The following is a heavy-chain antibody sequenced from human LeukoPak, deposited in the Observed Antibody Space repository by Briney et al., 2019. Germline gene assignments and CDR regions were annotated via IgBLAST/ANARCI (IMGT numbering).Heavy chain of an antibody. J-gene: IGHJ6*02. V-gene: IGHV4-4*07. CDR1: GGSISSYY. D-gene: IGHD6-19*01. CDR2: IYTSGST. CDR3: ARVSSPVAGTDYYYYYGMDV. Sequence: SETLSLTCTVSGGSISSYYWSWIRQPAGKGLEWIGRIYTSGSTNYNPSLKSRVTMSVDTSKNQFSLKLSSVTAADTAEYYCARVSSPVAGTDYYYYYGMDVWGQGTTVTVSS.